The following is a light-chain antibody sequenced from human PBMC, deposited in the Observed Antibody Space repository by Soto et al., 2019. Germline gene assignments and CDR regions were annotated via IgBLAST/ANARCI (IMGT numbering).Light chain of an antibody. CDR3: SSYTSTASYV. CDR2: YVT. CDR1: SSDIGGYNY. Sequence: QLVLTQPASVSGSPGQSITISCTGTSSDIGGYNYVSWYQQHPGKAPKLIINYVTNRPSGVSNRFSGSKSGNTASLTISGLQADDEGDYYCSSYTSTASYVFGTGTKLTVL. V-gene: IGLV2-14*03. J-gene: IGLJ1*01.